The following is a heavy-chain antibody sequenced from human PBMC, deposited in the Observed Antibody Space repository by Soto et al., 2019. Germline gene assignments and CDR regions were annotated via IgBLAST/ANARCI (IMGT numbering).Heavy chain of an antibody. Sequence: SETLSLTCTVSGGSISSSSDYWGCFRQPPGKGLEWIGSIYYSGSTYYNPSLKSRVTISVDTSKNQFSLKLSSVTAADTAVYYCARHTPAISISDHWGQGTLVTVS. CDR3: ARHTPAISISDH. J-gene: IGHJ4*02. CDR2: IYYSGST. D-gene: IGHD2-15*01. CDR1: GGSISSSSDY. V-gene: IGHV4-39*01.